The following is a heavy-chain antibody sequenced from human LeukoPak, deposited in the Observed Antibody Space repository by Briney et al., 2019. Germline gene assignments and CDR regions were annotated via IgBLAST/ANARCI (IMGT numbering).Heavy chain of an antibody. CDR1: GFTFSSHW. V-gene: IGHV3-74*01. CDR2: INGEGGT. CDR3: ARDLVYGSGSCGH. Sequence: GGSLRLSCAASGFTFSSHWMHWVRQAPGKGLVWVSRINGEGGTSYADSVKGRFTISRDNAKNTVHLQMNSLRAEDTAVYYCARDLVYGSGSCGHWGQGTLVTVSS. J-gene: IGHJ4*02. D-gene: IGHD3-10*01.